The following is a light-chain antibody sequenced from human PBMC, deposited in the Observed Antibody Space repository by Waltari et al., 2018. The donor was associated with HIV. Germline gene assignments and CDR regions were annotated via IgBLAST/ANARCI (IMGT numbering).Light chain of an antibody. J-gene: IGLJ1*01. CDR3: AAWDDSLSGYV. V-gene: IGLV1-47*01. CDR1: SSNIGCQN. CDR2: RNT. Sequence: QSVLTQPPSASGTPGQRVTISCSGRSSNIGCQNVYWYQQLPGTAPKLLIYRNTQRPSGGPDRFSGSKSGTSASLSISGLRSEDEADYYCAAWDDSLSGYVFGTGTKVTVL.